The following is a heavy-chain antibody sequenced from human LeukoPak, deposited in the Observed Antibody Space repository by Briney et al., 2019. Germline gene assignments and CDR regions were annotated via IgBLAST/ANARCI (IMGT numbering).Heavy chain of an antibody. CDR1: GGSISSYY. D-gene: IGHD3-10*01. V-gene: IGHV4-59*08. CDR2: IYYSGST. Sequence: PSETLSLTCTVSGGSISSYYWSWIRQSPGKGLEWIGYIYYSGSTTYNPSLKSRVTISVDTSKNQFSLKLSSVTAADTAVYYCARGEGLWFDPWGQGTLVTVSS. J-gene: IGHJ5*02. CDR3: ARGEGLWFDP.